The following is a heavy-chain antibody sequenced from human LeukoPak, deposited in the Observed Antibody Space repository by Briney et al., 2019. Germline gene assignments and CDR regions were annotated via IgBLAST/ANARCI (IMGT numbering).Heavy chain of an antibody. J-gene: IGHJ4*02. CDR3: AQISVDTSRNRWSDFDS. CDR2: LSASGFNT. D-gene: IGHD5-18*01. V-gene: IGHV3-23*01. CDR1: GFIFSTYA. Sequence: PGGSLRLSCAASGFIFSTYAMTWLRQAPGKGLEWVSALSASGFNTSYAYSVKGLFTISRENLTNMLYLKMSSLRAEDTAVYYCAQISVDTSRNRWSDFDSWGRGILVTVSS.